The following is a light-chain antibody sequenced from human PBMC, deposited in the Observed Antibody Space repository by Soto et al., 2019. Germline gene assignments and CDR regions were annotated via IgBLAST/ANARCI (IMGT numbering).Light chain of an antibody. J-gene: IGKJ4*01. Sequence: DIQMTQSPSTLFASVGGRVTITCRASQSISSWLAWYQQKPGKAPKLLIFDASSLESGVPSRFSGSGYGTEFPLTISSLQPDDFATYYCQHYNRYPLTFGGGTKVEIK. V-gene: IGKV1-5*01. CDR3: QHYNRYPLT. CDR1: QSISSW. CDR2: DAS.